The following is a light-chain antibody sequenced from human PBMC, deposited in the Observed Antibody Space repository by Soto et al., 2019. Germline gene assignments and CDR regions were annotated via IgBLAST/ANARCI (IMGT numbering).Light chain of an antibody. CDR2: EVS. Sequence: QSALTQPPSASGSPGQSVTISCTGTSSDVGGYNYVSWYQQHPGKAPKLMIYEVSKRPSGVSNRFSGSKSGNTASLTISGLQPEDEADYYCSSYTTSNTRQIVFGTGTKLTVL. CDR3: SSYTTSNTRQIV. J-gene: IGLJ1*01. V-gene: IGLV2-14*01. CDR1: SSDVGGYNY.